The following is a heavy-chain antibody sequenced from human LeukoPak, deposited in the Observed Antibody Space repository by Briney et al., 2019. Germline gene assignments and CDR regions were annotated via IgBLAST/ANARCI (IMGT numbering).Heavy chain of an antibody. D-gene: IGHD3-16*02. Sequence: PGGSLRLSCAASGFTFSSYWMSWVRQAPGKGLEWVSVIYSGGSTYYADSVKGRFTISRDNSKNTLYLQMNSLRAEDTAVYYCARVGKDDYVWGSYRRPWGQGTLVTVSS. CDR2: IYSGGST. CDR3: ARVGKDDYVWGSYRRP. V-gene: IGHV3-66*01. J-gene: IGHJ5*02. CDR1: GFTFSSYW.